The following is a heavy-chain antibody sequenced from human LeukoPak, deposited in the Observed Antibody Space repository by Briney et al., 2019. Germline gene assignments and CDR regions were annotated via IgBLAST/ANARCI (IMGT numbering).Heavy chain of an antibody. J-gene: IGHJ4*02. CDR3: ARGGGFDY. V-gene: IGHV4-30-2*01. D-gene: IGHD3-16*01. CDR1: GGSISSGGYS. CDR2: IYHSGST. Sequence: SHTLSLTCAVSGGSISSGGYSWSWLRPPPGKGLEGSGYIYHSGSTYYNPSLKRRVTITVDTSKDQFALNLSSATAADTAVYYCARGGGFDYWGQGTLVTVSS.